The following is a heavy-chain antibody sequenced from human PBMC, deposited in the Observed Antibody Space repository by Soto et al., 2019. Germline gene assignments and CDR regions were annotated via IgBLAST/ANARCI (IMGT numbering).Heavy chain of an antibody. CDR1: GYTFTSYH. D-gene: IGHD3-10*01. CDR3: ARGQLLWFGELLSNWFDP. CDR2: MNPNSGNT. J-gene: IGHJ5*02. Sequence: ASLKVSCKASGYTFTSYHINWVRQATGQGLEWMGWMNPNSGNTGYAQKFQGRVTMTRNTSISTAYMELSSLRSEDTAVYYCARGQLLWFGELLSNWFDPWGQGTLVTV. V-gene: IGHV1-8*01.